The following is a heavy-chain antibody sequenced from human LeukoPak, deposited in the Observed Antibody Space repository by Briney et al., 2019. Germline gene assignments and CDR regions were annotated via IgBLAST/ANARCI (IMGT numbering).Heavy chain of an antibody. V-gene: IGHV1-46*01. J-gene: IGHJ5*02. D-gene: IGHD6-13*01. Sequence: ASVKVSCKASGYTFTSYYMHWVRQAPGQGLEWMGIINPSGGSTSYAQKFQGRVTMTRDMSTSTVYMELSSLRSEDTAVYYCARGTLGIAAAGTAFWFDPWGQGTLVTVSS. CDR1: GYTFTSYY. CDR2: INPSGGST. CDR3: ARGTLGIAAAGTAFWFDP.